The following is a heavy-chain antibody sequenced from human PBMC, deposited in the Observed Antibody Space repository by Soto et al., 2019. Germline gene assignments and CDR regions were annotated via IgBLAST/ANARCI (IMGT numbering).Heavy chain of an antibody. J-gene: IGHJ6*03. D-gene: IGHD3-3*01. CDR2: ISSSSNST. Sequence: GGSLRLSCAASGFTFGSYSMNWVGQGPGSGPEWVSYISSSSNSTYYADSVKGRFTISRDNSKNTLYLQMNSLRAEDTAVYYCATLRWYDVWSGPNYMDVWGKGTTVTVSS. CDR1: GFTFGSYS. V-gene: IGHV3-48*01. CDR3: ATLRWYDVWSGPNYMDV.